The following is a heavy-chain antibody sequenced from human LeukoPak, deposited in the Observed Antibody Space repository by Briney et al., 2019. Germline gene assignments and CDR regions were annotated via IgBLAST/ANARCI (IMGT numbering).Heavy chain of an antibody. J-gene: IGHJ4*02. Sequence: SETLSLTCTVSGGSISSGSYYWSWIRQPAGKGLEWIGRIYTSGSTNYNPSLKSRVTISLDTSNNQFSLKLSSVTAADTAVYYCARDWGGSCSSTTCYVLDYWGQGTLVTVSS. V-gene: IGHV4-61*02. D-gene: IGHD2-2*01. CDR1: GGSISSGSYY. CDR2: IYTSGST. CDR3: ARDWGGSCSSTTCYVLDY.